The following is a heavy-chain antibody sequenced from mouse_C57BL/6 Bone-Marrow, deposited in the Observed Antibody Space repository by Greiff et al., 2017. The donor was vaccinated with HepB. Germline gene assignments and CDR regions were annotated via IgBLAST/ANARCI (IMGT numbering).Heavy chain of an antibody. D-gene: IGHD1-1*01. CDR1: GYTFTSYW. CDR2: IDPSDSYT. J-gene: IGHJ1*03. V-gene: IGHV1-59*01. CDR3: ATTVVATDWYFDV. Sequence: QVQLQQPGAELVRPGTSVKLSCKASGYTFTSYWMHWVKQRPGQGLEWIGVIDPSDSYTNYNQKFKGKATLTVDQSSSTAYMQLNSLTSEDSAVYYCATTVVATDWYFDVWGTGTTVTVSS.